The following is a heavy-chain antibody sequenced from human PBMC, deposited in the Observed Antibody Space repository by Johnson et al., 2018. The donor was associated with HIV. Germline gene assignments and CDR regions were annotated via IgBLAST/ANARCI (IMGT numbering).Heavy chain of an antibody. CDR3: ARDRSSHWGDAFDI. V-gene: IGHV3-66*02. Sequence: VQLVESGGGLVQPGGSLRLSCAASGFTVSSNYMSWVRQAPEKGLEWVSVIYSGGSTYYADSVKGRFTISRDNYKNTLYLQMNSLRAEDTAVYYCARDRSSHWGDAFDIWGQGTMVTVSS. J-gene: IGHJ3*02. D-gene: IGHD7-27*01. CDR2: IYSGGST. CDR1: GFTVSSNY.